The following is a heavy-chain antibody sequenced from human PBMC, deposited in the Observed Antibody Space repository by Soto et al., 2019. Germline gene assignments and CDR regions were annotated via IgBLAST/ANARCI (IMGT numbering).Heavy chain of an antibody. V-gene: IGHV4-4*02. Sequence: PSETLSLTCAVAGVSISSDNWWTWVRQPPGKGLEWIGEIYHGESTNFNPSLKSRVTLSVDKSKNQFSLKLSSVTAADTAVYYCARRITMINYWGQGTLVTVS. CDR2: IYHGEST. CDR1: GVSISSDNW. CDR3: ARRITMINY. J-gene: IGHJ4*02. D-gene: IGHD3-22*01.